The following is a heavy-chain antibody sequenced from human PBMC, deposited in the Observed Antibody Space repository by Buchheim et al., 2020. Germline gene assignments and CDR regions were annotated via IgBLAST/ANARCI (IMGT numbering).Heavy chain of an antibody. D-gene: IGHD4-17*01. V-gene: IGHV3-30*18. CDR1: GFTFSSYG. CDR2: ISYDGSNK. Sequence: QVQLVESGGGVVQPGRSLRLSCAASGFTFSSYGMHWVRQAPGKGLEWVAVISYDGSNKYYADSVKGRFTISRDNSKNTLYLQMNSLRAEDTAVYYCAKVPGDYGDPFDYWGQGTL. CDR3: AKVPGDYGDPFDY. J-gene: IGHJ4*02.